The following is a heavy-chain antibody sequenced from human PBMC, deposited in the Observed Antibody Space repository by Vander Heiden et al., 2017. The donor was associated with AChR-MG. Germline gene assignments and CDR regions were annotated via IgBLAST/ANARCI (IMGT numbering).Heavy chain of an antibody. D-gene: IGHD2-2*01. CDR3: ARHLGCRSPSCPDDGFDI. Sequence: QLQLQESGPGLVNPSETLSLTCTVPGGPISSGNYRWGWSRQPPGKGLEWIGSIYYSGTTHYNPSLESRVTISVDTSRNQFSLKLSSVTAADTAVFYCARHLGCRSPSCPDDGFDIWGQGTMVTVSS. J-gene: IGHJ3*02. CDR1: GGPISSGNYR. CDR2: IYYSGTT. V-gene: IGHV4-39*01.